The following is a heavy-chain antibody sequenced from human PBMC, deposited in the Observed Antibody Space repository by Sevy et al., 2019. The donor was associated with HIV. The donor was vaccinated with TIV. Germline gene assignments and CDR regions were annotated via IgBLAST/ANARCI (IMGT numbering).Heavy chain of an antibody. D-gene: IGHD6-19*01. CDR3: ARPDLSGWYFDF. CDR1: GFTFSSYS. J-gene: IGHJ4*01. CDR2: ISSSSDSIRTL. Sequence: GGSLRLSCVASGFTFSSYSMNWVRQAPGKGLEWVSYISSSSDSIRTLYYADSVKGRFSISRDNAKNSVHLQMTSLRVEDTAVYYCARPDLSGWYFDFWGHGTLVTVSS. V-gene: IGHV3-48*01.